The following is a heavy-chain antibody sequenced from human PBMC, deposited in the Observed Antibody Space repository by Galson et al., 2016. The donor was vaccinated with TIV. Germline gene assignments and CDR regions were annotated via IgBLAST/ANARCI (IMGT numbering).Heavy chain of an antibody. J-gene: IGHJ4*02. Sequence: SVKVSCKVSGYTLTELSMHWVRQAPGKGLEWMGGFDPEDGETIYAQKFRGRVTMTEDTSTDTAYMELSSLRSEDTAVYYCATSRGRYFDWLFGYWGQGTLVTVSS. CDR1: GYTLTELS. CDR2: FDPEDGET. V-gene: IGHV1-24*01. D-gene: IGHD3-9*01. CDR3: ATSRGRYFDWLFGY.